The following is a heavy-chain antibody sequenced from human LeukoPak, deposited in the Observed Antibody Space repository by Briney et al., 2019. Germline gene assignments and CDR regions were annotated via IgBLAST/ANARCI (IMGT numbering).Heavy chain of an antibody. Sequence: SETLSLTCAVYGGSCSGYYWSWIRQPPGKGLVWIGEINHSGSTNYNPSLKTRVTISVDTSKNQFSLKLSSVTAADTAVYYCARLQYCSGTSCYWFDPWGQGTLVTVSS. D-gene: IGHD2-2*01. CDR1: GGSCSGYY. CDR2: INHSGST. J-gene: IGHJ5*02. CDR3: ARLQYCSGTSCYWFDP. V-gene: IGHV4-34*01.